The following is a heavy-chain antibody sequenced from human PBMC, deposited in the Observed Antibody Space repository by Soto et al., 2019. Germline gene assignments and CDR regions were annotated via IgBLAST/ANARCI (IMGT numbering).Heavy chain of an antibody. Sequence: GGSLRLFCAASGFNFSSYAVSWVRQAPGKGLEWVSGISGSGGSTYYADSVKGRFTISRDNSKNRLYLQMNSLRAEDTAVYYCAKHAGYNYGFIDYWGQGTLVTVSS. J-gene: IGHJ4*02. D-gene: IGHD5-18*01. CDR1: GFNFSSYA. V-gene: IGHV3-23*01. CDR2: ISGSGGST. CDR3: AKHAGYNYGFIDY.